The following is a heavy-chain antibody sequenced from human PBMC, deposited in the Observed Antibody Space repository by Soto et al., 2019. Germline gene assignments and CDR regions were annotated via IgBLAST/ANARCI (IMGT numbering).Heavy chain of an antibody. CDR2: IHPGDSDT. V-gene: IGHV5-51*01. CDR3: ARHNRYSSTWFEGWYDP. J-gene: IGHJ5*02. Sequence: GESLKISCQGSGYSFTNYWVGWVRQIPGRGLEWMGIIHPGDSDTRYSPFFQGQVTISADKSISTAYLQWSSLKASDTAMYYCARHNRYSSTWFEGWYDPWGQGTLVTVSS. D-gene: IGHD6-13*01. CDR1: GYSFTNYW.